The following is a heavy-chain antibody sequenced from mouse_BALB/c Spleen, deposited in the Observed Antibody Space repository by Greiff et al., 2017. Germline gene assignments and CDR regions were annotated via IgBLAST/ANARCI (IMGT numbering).Heavy chain of an antibody. J-gene: IGHJ2*01. Sequence: EVQRVESGGGLVQPGGSRKLSCAASGFTFSSFGMHWVRQAPEKGLEWVAYISSGSSTIYYADTVKGRFTISRDNPKNTLFLQMTSLRSEDTAMYYCARGGYPYYFDYWGQGTTLTVSS. CDR3: ARGGYPYYFDY. CDR1: GFTFSSFG. CDR2: ISSGSSTI. D-gene: IGHD2-2*01. V-gene: IGHV5-17*02.